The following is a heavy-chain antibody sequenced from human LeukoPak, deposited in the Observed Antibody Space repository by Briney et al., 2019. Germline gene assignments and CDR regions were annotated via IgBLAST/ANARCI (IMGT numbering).Heavy chain of an antibody. CDR3: ASRSCSGGSCYLDY. Sequence: SETLSLTCTVSGGSISSGSYYWSWIRQPAGKGLEWIGRIYTSGSTNYNPSLKSRVTISVDTSKNQFSLKLSSVTAADTAVYYCASRSCSGGSCYLDYWGQGTLVTVSS. J-gene: IGHJ4*02. CDR2: IYTSGST. V-gene: IGHV4-61*02. CDR1: GGSISSGSYY. D-gene: IGHD2-15*01.